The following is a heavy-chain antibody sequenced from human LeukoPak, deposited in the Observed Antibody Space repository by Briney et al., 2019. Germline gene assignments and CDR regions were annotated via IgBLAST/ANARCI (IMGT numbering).Heavy chain of an antibody. CDR3: ARHDSSGPYNAFDI. V-gene: IGHV4-39*01. CDR2: IYYSGST. J-gene: IGHJ3*02. D-gene: IGHD3-22*01. Sequence: SETLSLTCTVSGGSISSGTYYWSWIRQPAGKGLEWIGSIYYSGSTYYNPSLKSRVTISVDTSKNQFSLKPSSVTAADTAVYYCARHDSSGPYNAFDIWGQGTMVTVSS. CDR1: GGSISSGTYY.